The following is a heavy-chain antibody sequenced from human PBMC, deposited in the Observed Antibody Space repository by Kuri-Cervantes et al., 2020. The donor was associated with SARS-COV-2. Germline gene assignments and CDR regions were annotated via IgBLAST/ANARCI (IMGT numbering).Heavy chain of an antibody. Sequence: SETLSLTCTVSGGSISSYYWSWIRQPAGKGLEWIGRIYTSGSTNYNPSLKSRVTMSVDTSKNQFSLKLSSVTAADTAVYYCAREADYYDSSGYQVDWFDPWGQGTLVTVSS. V-gene: IGHV4-4*07. CDR3: AREADYYDSSGYQVDWFDP. CDR2: IYTSGST. J-gene: IGHJ5*02. CDR1: GGSISSYY. D-gene: IGHD3-22*01.